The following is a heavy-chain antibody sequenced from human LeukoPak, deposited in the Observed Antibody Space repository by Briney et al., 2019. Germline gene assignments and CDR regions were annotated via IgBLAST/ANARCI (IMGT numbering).Heavy chain of an antibody. D-gene: IGHD6-13*01. CDR3: ARGPQGRAAAGYRGLDY. Sequence: SETLSLTCAVYGGSFSGYYWSWIRQPPGKGLEWIGEINHSGSTNYNPSLKSRVTISVDTSKNQFSLKLSSVTAADTAVYYCARGPQGRAAAGYRGLDYWGQGTLVTVS. J-gene: IGHJ4*02. V-gene: IGHV4-34*01. CDR2: INHSGST. CDR1: GGSFSGYY.